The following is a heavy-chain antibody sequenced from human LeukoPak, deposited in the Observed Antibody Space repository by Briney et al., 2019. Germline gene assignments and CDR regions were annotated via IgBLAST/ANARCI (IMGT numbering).Heavy chain of an antibody. V-gene: IGHV3-21*01. J-gene: IGHJ4*02. D-gene: IGHD6-13*01. Sequence: NPGGSLRLSCAASGFSFSNSDMNWVRQAPGKGLEWVSSISSSSTYVYYADSVKGRFTISRDNAKNSPYLQMNSLRAEDTAVYYCARAPGYRSFLDYWGQGTLVIVSS. CDR2: ISSSSTYV. CDR1: GFSFSNSD. CDR3: ARAPGYRSFLDY.